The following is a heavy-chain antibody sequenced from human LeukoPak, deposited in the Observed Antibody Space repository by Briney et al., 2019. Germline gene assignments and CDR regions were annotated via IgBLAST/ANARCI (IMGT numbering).Heavy chain of an antibody. D-gene: IGHD2-2*01. V-gene: IGHV4-34*01. J-gene: IGHJ4*02. CDR2: INQSGRI. CDR1: GGSFSGYY. Sequence: PPETLSLTCAVYGGSFSGYYWSWIRQPPGKGLEWIGEINQSGRINFNPSLKSRVTISADTSKNQFSLKLSSVTAADTAVYYCARNKKGYCSSTTCGSFDYWGQGTLATVSS. CDR3: ARNKKGYCSSTTCGSFDY.